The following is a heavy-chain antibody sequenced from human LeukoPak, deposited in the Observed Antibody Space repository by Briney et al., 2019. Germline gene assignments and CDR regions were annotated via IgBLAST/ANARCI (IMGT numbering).Heavy chain of an antibody. CDR3: ARRSSGYCDAFDI. D-gene: IGHD3-22*01. CDR1: GGTFSGYY. Sequence: SETLSLTCDIYGGTFSGYYWSWIRQPPGKGLEWIGSIYYSGSTYYNPSLKSRVTISVDTSKNQFSLRLSSVTAADTAVYSCARRSSGYCDAFDIWGLGTMVTVSS. V-gene: IGHV4-34*01. CDR2: IYYSGST. J-gene: IGHJ3*02.